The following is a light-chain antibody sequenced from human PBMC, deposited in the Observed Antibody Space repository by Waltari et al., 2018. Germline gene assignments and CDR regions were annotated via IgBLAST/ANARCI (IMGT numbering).Light chain of an antibody. Sequence: QSVLSQPPSASGTPGQRVTIPCSGRSSNVGTNVVNWYQQVPGKAPKLLIYRNDLRPSGVPDRFSGSKSGSSASLAISGLQSEDEADYYCAAWDDSLNGWWVFGGGTKVTVL. CDR3: AAWDDSLNGWWV. CDR2: RND. CDR1: SSNVGTNV. V-gene: IGLV1-44*01. J-gene: IGLJ3*02.